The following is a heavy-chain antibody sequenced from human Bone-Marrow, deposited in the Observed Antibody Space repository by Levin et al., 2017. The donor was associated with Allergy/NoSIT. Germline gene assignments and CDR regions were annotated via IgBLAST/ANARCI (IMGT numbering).Heavy chain of an antibody. CDR1: GFTFSSYG. V-gene: IGHV3-30*18. Sequence: PGESLKISCAASGFTFSSYGMHWVRQAPGKGLEWVAVISYDGSNKYYADSVKGRFTISRDNSKNTLYLQMNSLRAEDTAVYYCAKDLGGSSSSCYIDWFDYWGQGTLVTVSS. CDR2: ISYDGSNK. D-gene: IGHD6-6*01. J-gene: IGHJ4*02. CDR3: AKDLGGSSSSCYIDWFDY.